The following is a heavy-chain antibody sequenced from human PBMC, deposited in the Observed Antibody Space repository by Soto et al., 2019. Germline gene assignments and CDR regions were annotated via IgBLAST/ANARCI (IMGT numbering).Heavy chain of an antibody. CDR1: GFTFSSYG. D-gene: IGHD1-26*01. Sequence: QVQLVESGGGVVQPGRSLRLSCAASGFTFSSYGMHWVRQAPGKGLEWVAVIWYDGSNKYYADSVKGRFTNSRDNSKNTLYLQMNRLRAEDTAVYYCARDSGKLTMHFDYWGQGTLVTVSS. CDR2: IWYDGSNK. J-gene: IGHJ4*02. V-gene: IGHV3-33*01. CDR3: ARDSGKLTMHFDY.